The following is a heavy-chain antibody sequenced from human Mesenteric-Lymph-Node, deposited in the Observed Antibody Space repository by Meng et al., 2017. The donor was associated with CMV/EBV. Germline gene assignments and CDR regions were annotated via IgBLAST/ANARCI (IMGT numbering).Heavy chain of an antibody. D-gene: IGHD3-10*01. Sequence: GGSLRLSCAASGFTFSSYAMSWVRQAPGKGLEWVSAISGSGGSTYYADSVKGRFTISRDNSKNTLYLQMNSLRAEDTAVYYCAKGMVRGVIIRSDAFDIWGQGTMVTVSS. V-gene: IGHV3-23*01. CDR2: ISGSGGST. CDR3: AKGMVRGVIIRSDAFDI. J-gene: IGHJ3*02. CDR1: GFTFSSYA.